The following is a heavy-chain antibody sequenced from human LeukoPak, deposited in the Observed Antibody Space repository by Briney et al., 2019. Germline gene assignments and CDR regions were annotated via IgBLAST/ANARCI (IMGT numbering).Heavy chain of an antibody. J-gene: IGHJ1*01. CDR1: GFTFSSYA. Sequence: GGSLRLSCSASGFTFSSYAMHWVRQAPGKGLEYVSAISSNGGSKYYADSVKGRFTISRDNSKNTLYLQMSSLRAEDTAVYYCVKGQRYYDSSGYYSIEYFQHWGQGTLVTVSS. CDR3: VKGQRYYDSSGYYSIEYFQH. V-gene: IGHV3-64D*09. D-gene: IGHD3-22*01. CDR2: ISSNGGSK.